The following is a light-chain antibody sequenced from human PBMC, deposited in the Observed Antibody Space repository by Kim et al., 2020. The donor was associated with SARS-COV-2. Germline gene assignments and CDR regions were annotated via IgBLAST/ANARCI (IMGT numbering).Light chain of an antibody. V-gene: IGKV3-20*01. J-gene: IGKJ1*01. Sequence: SPGERVTLSCRASQSVSSSFLAWYQQKPGQAPMLLICGASSRATGIPGRFSGSGSGTDFTLTISRLEPEDFAVYYCQQYGSSRWTFGQGTKVDIK. CDR3: QQYGSSRWT. CDR2: GAS. CDR1: QSVSSSF.